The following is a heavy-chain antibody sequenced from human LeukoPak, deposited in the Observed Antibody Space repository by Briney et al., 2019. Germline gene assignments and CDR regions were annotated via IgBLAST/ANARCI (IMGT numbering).Heavy chain of an antibody. D-gene: IGHD6-13*01. CDR2: IKEDGSEK. CDR1: GFTFSNYW. CDR3: ASGRQLGY. V-gene: IGHV3-7*01. Sequence: PGGSLRPSCAASGFTFSNYWMSWVRQAPGKGLEWVANIKEDGSEKYYVDSVKGRFTISRDNARNSLYLQMNSLRAEDTAVYYCASGRQLGYWGQGTLVTVSS. J-gene: IGHJ4*02.